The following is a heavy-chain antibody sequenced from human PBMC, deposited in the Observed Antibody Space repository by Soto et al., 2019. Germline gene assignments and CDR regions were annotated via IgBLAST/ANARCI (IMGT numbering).Heavy chain of an antibody. V-gene: IGHV4-39*01. CDR2: IYYSGST. CDR1: GGSISSSSYY. D-gene: IGHD2-2*01. J-gene: IGHJ6*03. CDR3: ARPGPGSTVVVPAANPVSYYYYYMDV. Sequence: PSETLSLTCTVSGGSISSSSYYWGWIRQPPGKGLERIGSIYYSGSTYYNPSLKSRVTISVDTSKNQFSLKLSSVTAADTAVYYCARPGPGSTVVVPAANPVSYYYYYMDVWGKGTTVTVSS.